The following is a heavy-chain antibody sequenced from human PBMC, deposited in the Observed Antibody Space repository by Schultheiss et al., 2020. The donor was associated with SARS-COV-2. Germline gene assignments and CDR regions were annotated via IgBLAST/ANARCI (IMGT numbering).Heavy chain of an antibody. V-gene: IGHV3-33*08. Sequence: GGSLRLSCAASGFTFSSYAMSWVRQAPGKGLEWVAVIWYDGSNKYYADSVKGRFTISRDNSKNTLYLQMNSLRAEDTAVYYCARDGIVVVPAILVQNYMDVWGKGTTVTVSS. CDR1: GFTFSSYA. D-gene: IGHD2-2*01. CDR2: IWYDGSNK. J-gene: IGHJ6*03. CDR3: ARDGIVVVPAILVQNYMDV.